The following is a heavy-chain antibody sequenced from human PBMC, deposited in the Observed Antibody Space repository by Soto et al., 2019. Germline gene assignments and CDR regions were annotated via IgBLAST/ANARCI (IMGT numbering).Heavy chain of an antibody. Sequence: SETLSLTCTVSGGSISSGGYYWSWIRQHPGKGLEWIGYIYYSGSTYYNPSLKSRVTRSVDTSKNQFSLKLSSVTAADTAVYYCARGPRLRFGEFYYFDYWGQGTLVTVSS. V-gene: IGHV4-31*03. J-gene: IGHJ4*02. D-gene: IGHD3-10*01. CDR3: ARGPRLRFGEFYYFDY. CDR1: GGSISSGGYY. CDR2: IYYSGST.